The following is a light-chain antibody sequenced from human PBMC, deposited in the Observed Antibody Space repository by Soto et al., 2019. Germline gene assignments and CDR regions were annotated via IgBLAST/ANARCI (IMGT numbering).Light chain of an antibody. CDR1: QTVSSN. Sequence: EIVMTQSPATLSVSPGERATLSCRASQTVSSNLAWYQQKPGQAPRLLLYGVSTRATGIPARFSGSGSGTEFTLTISSLQSEEFAIYYCQQYNNWPRTFGPGTKVDFK. CDR3: QQYNNWPRT. J-gene: IGKJ3*01. CDR2: GVS. V-gene: IGKV3D-15*01.